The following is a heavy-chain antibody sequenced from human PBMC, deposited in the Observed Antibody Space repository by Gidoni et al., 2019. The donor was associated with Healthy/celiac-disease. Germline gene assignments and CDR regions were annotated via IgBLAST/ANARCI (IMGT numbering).Heavy chain of an antibody. CDR3: ARDGEAAAGSGEFQH. CDR2: ISYDGSNK. J-gene: IGHJ1*01. Sequence: QVQLVESGGGVVQHGRSLRLSCAASGFTFSSYAMHWVRQAPGKGLEWVAVISYDGSNKYYADSVKGLFTISRDNSKNTLYLQMNSLRAEDTAVYYCARDGEAAAGSGEFQHWGQGTLVTVSS. V-gene: IGHV3-30*04. CDR1: GFTFSSYA. D-gene: IGHD6-13*01.